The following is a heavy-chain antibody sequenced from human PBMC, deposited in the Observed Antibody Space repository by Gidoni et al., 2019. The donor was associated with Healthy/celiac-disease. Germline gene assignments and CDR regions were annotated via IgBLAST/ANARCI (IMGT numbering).Heavy chain of an antibody. CDR2: IYYSGST. CDR3: ARLSGTAGDY. J-gene: IGHJ4*02. V-gene: IGHV4-59*08. Sequence: QVQLQASGPGLVKPSEPLSLTCTVSGGSISSYYWSWIRQPPGKGLEWIVYIYYSGSTNYNPSLKSRVTISVDTSKNQFSLKLSSVTAADTAVYYCARLSGTAGDYWGQGTLVTVSS. CDR1: GGSISSYY. D-gene: IGHD3-3*01.